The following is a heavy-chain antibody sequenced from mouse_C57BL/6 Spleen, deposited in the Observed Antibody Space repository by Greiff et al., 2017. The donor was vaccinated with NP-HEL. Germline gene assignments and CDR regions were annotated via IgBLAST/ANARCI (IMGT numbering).Heavy chain of an antibody. Sequence: QVQLQQPGAELVMPGASVQLSCKASGYTFTSYWMHWVKQRPGQGLEWIGAIAPSDSYTNYNQKFKGKSTLTVDKSSSTAYMQLSSLTSEDSAGYNYARGDYSNPFDYWGQGTTLTASS. CDR1: GYTFTSYW. CDR3: ARGDYSNPFDY. J-gene: IGHJ2*01. CDR2: IAPSDSYT. D-gene: IGHD2-5*01. V-gene: IGHV1-69*01.